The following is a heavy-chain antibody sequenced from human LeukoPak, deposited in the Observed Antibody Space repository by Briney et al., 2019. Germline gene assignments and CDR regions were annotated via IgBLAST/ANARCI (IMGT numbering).Heavy chain of an antibody. CDR3: ARVGGQKPALFDY. D-gene: IGHD3-16*01. V-gene: IGHV4-4*07. J-gene: IGHJ4*02. Sequence: SETLSLTCTGSGVSISSYYWSWIRQPAGKGLEWIGRIYTSGSTNYNPSLKGRVTMSVDTSKNQFSLKLSSVTAADTAVYDCARVGGQKPALFDYWGQGTLVTVSS. CDR2: IYTSGST. CDR1: GVSISSYY.